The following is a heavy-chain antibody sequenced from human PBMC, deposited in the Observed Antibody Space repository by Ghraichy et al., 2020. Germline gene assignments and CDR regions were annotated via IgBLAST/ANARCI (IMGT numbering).Heavy chain of an antibody. D-gene: IGHD3-10*01. V-gene: IGHV3-23*01. CDR3: AKEPVRGPYLEGYNYHGMEV. CDR1: GFTFSSFA. CDR2: ISDSGSNT. J-gene: IGHJ6*02. Sequence: GGSLRLSCAASGFTFSSFAMSWVRQAPGKGLEWVSVISDSGSNTNYTDPVKGRFTISRDNSKNTLSLQMNSLRAEDTAVYYWAKEPVRGPYLEGYNYHGMEVWGQGTTVTVSS.